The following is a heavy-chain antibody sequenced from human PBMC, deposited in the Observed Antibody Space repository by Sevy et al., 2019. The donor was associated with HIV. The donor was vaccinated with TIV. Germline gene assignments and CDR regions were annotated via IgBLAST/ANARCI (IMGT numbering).Heavy chain of an antibody. J-gene: IGHJ4*02. CDR3: ARDRSYSGRGTLVAAHSDY. CDR2: IIPIFGTA. Sequence: ASVKVSCKASGGTFSSYAISWVRQAPGQGLEWMGGIIPIFGTANYAQKFQGRVTITADESTSTAYMELSSLRSEDTAVDYCARDRSYSGRGTLVAAHSDYWGQGTLVTVSS. D-gene: IGHD2-15*01. V-gene: IGHV1-69*13. CDR1: GGTFSSYA.